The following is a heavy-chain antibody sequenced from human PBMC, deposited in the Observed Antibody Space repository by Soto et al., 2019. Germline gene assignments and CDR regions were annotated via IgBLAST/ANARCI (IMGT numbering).Heavy chain of an antibody. Sequence: PGESLKISCKGSGYSFTSYWIGWVRQMPGKGLEWMGIIYPGDSDTRYSPSFQGQVTISADKSISTAYLQWSSLKASDTAMYYCARSGMTTVIFYGMDVWGQGTTVTDSS. CDR2: IYPGDSDT. D-gene: IGHD4-4*01. CDR1: GYSFTSYW. V-gene: IGHV5-51*01. CDR3: ARSGMTTVIFYGMDV. J-gene: IGHJ6*02.